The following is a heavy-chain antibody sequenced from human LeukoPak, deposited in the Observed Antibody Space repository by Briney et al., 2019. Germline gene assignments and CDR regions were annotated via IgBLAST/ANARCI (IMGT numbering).Heavy chain of an antibody. CDR3: ARVGGITMIVVLITDAFDI. Sequence: PSETLSLTCAVYGGSFSGFYWSWIRQPPGKGLEWIGDINHSGGTNYIPSLKSRVTISVDTSKNQFSLKLSSVTAADTAVYYCARVGGITMIVVLITDAFDIWGQGTMVTVSS. CDR2: INHSGGT. V-gene: IGHV4-34*01. J-gene: IGHJ3*02. D-gene: IGHD3-22*01. CDR1: GGSFSGFY.